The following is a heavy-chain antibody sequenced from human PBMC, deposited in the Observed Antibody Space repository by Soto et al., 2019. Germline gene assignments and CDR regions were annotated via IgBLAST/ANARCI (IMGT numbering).Heavy chain of an antibody. J-gene: IGHJ4*02. V-gene: IGHV3-23*01. Sequence: EVQLLQSGGGLVQPGGSLRLSCAASGFTFSSYAMRWVRQTPGKGLEWVSTISGTGDSTYYPDSVKGRFTISRDNSKNTVYLQMNSLRAEDAAVYYCAKEMTSGYYLFDYWGQGTLVTVSS. CDR2: ISGTGDST. D-gene: IGHD3-22*01. CDR3: AKEMTSGYYLFDY. CDR1: GFTFSSYA.